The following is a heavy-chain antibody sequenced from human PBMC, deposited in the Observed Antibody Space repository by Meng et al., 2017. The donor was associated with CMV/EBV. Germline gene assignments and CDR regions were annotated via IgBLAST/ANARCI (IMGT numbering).Heavy chain of an antibody. V-gene: IGHV4-34*01. CDR1: GGSFSGYY. CDR3: AKLPAPMDV. Sequence: SETLSLTCAAYGGSFSGYYWSWIRQPPGKGLEWIGEINHSGSTNYNPSLKSRVTISVDTSKNQFSLKLSSVTAADTAVYYCAKLPAPMDVWGQGTTVTVSS. J-gene: IGHJ6*02. CDR2: INHSGST.